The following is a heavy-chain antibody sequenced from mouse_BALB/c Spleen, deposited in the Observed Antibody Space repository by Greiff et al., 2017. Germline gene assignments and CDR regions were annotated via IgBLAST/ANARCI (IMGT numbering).Heavy chain of an antibody. CDR3: ARGKAHAMDY. J-gene: IGHJ4*01. CDR2: INSNGGST. CDR1: GFTFSSYG. Sequence: EVQGVESGGGLVQPGGSLKLSCAASGFTFSSYGMSWVRQTPDKRLELVATINSNGGSTNYPDSVKGRFTISRDNAKNTLYLQMSSLKSEDTAMYYCARGKAHAMDYWGQGTSVTVSS. V-gene: IGHV5-6-3*01.